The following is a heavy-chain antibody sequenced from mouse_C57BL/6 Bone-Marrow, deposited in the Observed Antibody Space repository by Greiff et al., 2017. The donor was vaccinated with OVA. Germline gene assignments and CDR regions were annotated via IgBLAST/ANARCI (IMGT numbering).Heavy chain of an antibody. CDR2: IDPNSGGT. J-gene: IGHJ1*03. D-gene: IGHD4-1*01. V-gene: IGHV1-72*01. Sequence: VKLKQPGAELVKPGASVKLSCKASGYTFTSYWMHWVKQRPGRGLEWIGRIDPNSGGTKYNEKFKSKATLTVDKPSSTAYMQLSSLTSEDSAVYYCALTGTGRYWYFDVWGTGTTVTVSS. CDR3: ALTGTGRYWYFDV. CDR1: GYTFTSYW.